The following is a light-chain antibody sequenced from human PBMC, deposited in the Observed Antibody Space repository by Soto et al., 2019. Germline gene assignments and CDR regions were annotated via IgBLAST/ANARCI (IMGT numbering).Light chain of an antibody. CDR2: AAS. CDR1: QDIRDD. J-gene: IGKJ3*01. V-gene: IGKV1-17*01. CDR3: LHHNSLPFI. Sequence: DIQMTQSPSSLSASVGDRVTITCRASQDIRDDLGWYQQKQGKAPKRLIYAASSLQSGVPSRFSGSGSWTQFTLTISSLQPNDFATYYRLHHNSLPFIFGPGTKVVIK.